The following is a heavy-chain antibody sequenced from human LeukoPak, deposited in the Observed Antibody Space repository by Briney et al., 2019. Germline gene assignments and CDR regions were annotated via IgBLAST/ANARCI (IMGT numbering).Heavy chain of an antibody. CDR2: ISSSSSYI. Sequence: GGSLRLSCAASGFTFTVYAMVWVRQAPGKGLEWVSSISSSSSYIYYADSVKGRFTISRDNAKSSLYLQMNSLRAEDTAVYYCARDPATVTTEGYWGQGTLVTVSS. D-gene: IGHD4-17*01. J-gene: IGHJ4*02. V-gene: IGHV3-21*01. CDR1: GFTFTVYA. CDR3: ARDPATVTTEGY.